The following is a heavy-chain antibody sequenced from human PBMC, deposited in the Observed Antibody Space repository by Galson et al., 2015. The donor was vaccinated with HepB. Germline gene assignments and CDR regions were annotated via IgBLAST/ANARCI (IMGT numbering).Heavy chain of an antibody. Sequence: SLRLSCAASGFTFNDAWMSWVRQAPGKGLEWVGRIKSKADRGTTDYAAPVKGRFTISRDDSKNTLYLQMNSLKTEDTAVYYCTTDPELSTVIHLDYWGQGTLVTVSS. D-gene: IGHD4-17*01. CDR1: GFTFNDAW. CDR2: IKSKADRGTT. V-gene: IGHV3-15*01. CDR3: TTDPELSTVIHLDY. J-gene: IGHJ4*02.